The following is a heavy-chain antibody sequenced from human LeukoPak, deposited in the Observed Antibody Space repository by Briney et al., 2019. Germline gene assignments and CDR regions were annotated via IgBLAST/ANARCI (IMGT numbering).Heavy chain of an antibody. CDR2: ISAYNGNT. D-gene: IGHD4-17*01. Sequence: ASVKVSCKASGYTFTSYAISWVRQAPGQGLEWMGWISAYNGNTNYAQKFQDRVTMTSDTSTSTTYMELRSLGSADTAVYFCARADMSPGDYGIDYWGQGTRVTVSS. J-gene: IGHJ4*02. CDR1: GYTFTSYA. CDR3: ARADMSPGDYGIDY. V-gene: IGHV1-18*01.